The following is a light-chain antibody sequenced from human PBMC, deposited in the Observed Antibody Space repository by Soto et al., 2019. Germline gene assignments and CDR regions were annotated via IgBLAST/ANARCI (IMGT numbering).Light chain of an antibody. CDR2: GAS. Sequence: IQLSPSPSSLSASVGDRVTITCRASQGVRSYLAWFQQRPGKAPKLLIFGASTLQNGVPARFSGGGFGTEFTLTITSLQPEDFATYYCHQVYTYPRTFGQGTKVDI. CDR1: QGVRSY. CDR3: HQVYTYPRT. V-gene: IGKV1-9*01. J-gene: IGKJ1*01.